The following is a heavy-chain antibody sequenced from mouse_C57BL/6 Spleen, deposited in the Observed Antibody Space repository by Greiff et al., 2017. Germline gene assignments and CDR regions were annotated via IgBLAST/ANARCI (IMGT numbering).Heavy chain of an antibody. J-gene: IGHJ4*01. Sequence: VKLQQPGTELVKPGASVKLSCKASGYTFTSYWMHWVKQRPGQGLEWIGNINPSNGGTNYNEKFKSKATLTVDKSSSTAYMQLSSLTSEDSAVYYWARGVYYYGSRGYAMDYWGQGTSVTVSS. D-gene: IGHD1-1*01. V-gene: IGHV1-53*01. CDR1: GYTFTSYW. CDR3: ARGVYYYGSRGYAMDY. CDR2: INPSNGGT.